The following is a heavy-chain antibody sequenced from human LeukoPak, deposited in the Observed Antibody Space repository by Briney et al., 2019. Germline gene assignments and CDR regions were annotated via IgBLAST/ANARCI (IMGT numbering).Heavy chain of an antibody. CDR3: AREFTSGWIDY. V-gene: IGHV3-21*01. Sequence: DSVKGRFTISRDNAKNSLYPIMNSLRAEDTAVYYCAREFTSGWIDYWGQGTLVTVSS. D-gene: IGHD6-19*01. J-gene: IGHJ4*02.